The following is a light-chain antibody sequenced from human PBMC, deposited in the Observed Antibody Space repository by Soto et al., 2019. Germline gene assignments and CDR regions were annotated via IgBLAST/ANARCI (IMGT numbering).Light chain of an antibody. CDR3: SSYRGSSALEV. CDR1: SSDVGGYNY. CDR2: DVT. V-gene: IGLV2-14*01. Sequence: QSVLTQPASVSGSPGQSITISCTGTSSDVGGYNYVSWYQQHPGKAPKLMIYDVTNRPSGVSDRFSGSKSGNTASLTISGLQAEDEADYYCSSYRGSSALEVFRAGTKVTVL. J-gene: IGLJ1*01.